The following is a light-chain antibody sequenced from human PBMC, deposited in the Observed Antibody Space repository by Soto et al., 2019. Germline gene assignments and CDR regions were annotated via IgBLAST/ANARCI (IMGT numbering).Light chain of an antibody. CDR2: AAS. Sequence: AIQMTQSPSSVSASTGDRVTISCRATQTIYKYLAWYQQKPGKAPKLLIYAASTLQNRVPSRFSGSGSGTDFTLTINSLQPEDFATYYCQQLNTFPRTFGPGTKVDIK. CDR1: QTIYKY. V-gene: IGKV1-8*01. J-gene: IGKJ3*01. CDR3: QQLNTFPRT.